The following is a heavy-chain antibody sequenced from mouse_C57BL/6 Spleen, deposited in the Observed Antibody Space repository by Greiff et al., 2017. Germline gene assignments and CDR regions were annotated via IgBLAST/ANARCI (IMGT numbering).Heavy chain of an antibody. J-gene: IGHJ2*01. CDR1: GYAFSSSW. CDR2: IYPGDGDT. V-gene: IGHV1-82*01. D-gene: IGHD2-2*01. Sequence: VKLQQSGPELVKPGASVKISCKASGYAFSSSWMNWVKQRPGKGLEWIGRIYPGDGDTNYNGKFKGKATLTADKSSSTAYMQLSSLTSEDSAVYFCARGMVFDYWGQGTTLTVSS. CDR3: ARGMVFDY.